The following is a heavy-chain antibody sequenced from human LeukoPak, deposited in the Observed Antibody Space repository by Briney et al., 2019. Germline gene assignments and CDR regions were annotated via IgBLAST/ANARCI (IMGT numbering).Heavy chain of an antibody. CDR2: MNPNSGNT. V-gene: IGHV1-8*01. Sequence: ASVKVSCKASGYTFTSYDINWVRQATGQGLEWMGWMNPNSGNTGYAQKFQGRVTMTRNTSISTAYMELSSLRSEDTAVYYCAAESSGWRNYYYYYGMDVWGQGTTVTVSS. D-gene: IGHD6-19*01. J-gene: IGHJ6*02. CDR3: AAESSGWRNYYYYYGMDV. CDR1: GYTFTSYD.